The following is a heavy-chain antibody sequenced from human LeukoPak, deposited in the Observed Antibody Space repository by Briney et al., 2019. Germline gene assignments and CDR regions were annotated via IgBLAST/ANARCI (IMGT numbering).Heavy chain of an antibody. Sequence: QPGVPLRLSCAASGFTFSSYAMSWVRQAPGKGLEWVSAISGSGGSTYYADSVKRRFTISRDNSKNTLYLQMNSLRAEDTAVYYCAKTGGDYAFAPLFDYWGQGTLVTVSS. CDR1: GFTFSSYA. CDR3: AKTGGDYAFAPLFDY. CDR2: ISGSGGST. D-gene: IGHD4-17*01. J-gene: IGHJ4*02. V-gene: IGHV3-23*01.